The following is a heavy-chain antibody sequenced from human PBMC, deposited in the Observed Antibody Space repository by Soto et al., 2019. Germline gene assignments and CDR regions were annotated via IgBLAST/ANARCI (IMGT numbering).Heavy chain of an antibody. Sequence: EVQLVESGGGLLQPGGSLRLSCAVSGFTFSSHWMHWVRQAPGKGLVWVSRIDPAGSKTNYADSVKGRFTISRDNAKNTLYLQMNRLTTDDTAVYYCARGSPGKYYWDAWGNGTTVTVSS. D-gene: IGHD3-10*01. CDR2: IDPAGSKT. CDR3: ARGSPGKYYWDA. J-gene: IGHJ6*04. CDR1: GFTFSSHW. V-gene: IGHV3-74*01.